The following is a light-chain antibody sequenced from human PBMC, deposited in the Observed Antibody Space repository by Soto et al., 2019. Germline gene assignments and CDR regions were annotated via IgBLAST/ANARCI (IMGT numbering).Light chain of an antibody. CDR1: SSDVGGYDY. J-gene: IGLJ1*01. Sequence: QSALTQPACVSGSPGQSITISCTGTSSDVGGYDYVSWYQLHPGKAPKLRVFEVSNRPSGVSYRFSGSKSGNTASLTISGLQAEDEADYFCSSYSISTSYLFGTGTKGTVL. V-gene: IGLV2-14*01. CDR2: EVS. CDR3: SSYSISTSYL.